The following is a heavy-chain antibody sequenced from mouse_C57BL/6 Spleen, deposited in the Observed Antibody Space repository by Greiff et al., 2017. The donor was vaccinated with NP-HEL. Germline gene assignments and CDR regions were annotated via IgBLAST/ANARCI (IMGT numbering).Heavy chain of an antibody. V-gene: IGHV5-4*01. Sequence: EVQRVESGGGLVKPGGSLKLSCAASGFTFSSYAMSWVRQTPEKRLEWVATISDGGSYTYYPDNVKGRFTISRDNAKNNLYLQMSHLKSEDTAMYYCARDSFTTVVASYWYFDVWGTGTTVTVSS. J-gene: IGHJ1*03. CDR2: ISDGGSYT. CDR3: ARDSFTTVVASYWYFDV. CDR1: GFTFSSYA. D-gene: IGHD1-1*01.